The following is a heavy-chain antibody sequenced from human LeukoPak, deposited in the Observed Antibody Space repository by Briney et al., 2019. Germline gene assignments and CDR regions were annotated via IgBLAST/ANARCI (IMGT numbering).Heavy chain of an antibody. D-gene: IGHD2-15*01. CDR1: GFTFSSYS. CDR3: ARDSSDVVVAATNSFDY. V-gene: IGHV3-21*01. J-gene: IGHJ4*02. Sequence: GGSLRLSCAASGFTFSSYSMNWVRQAPGKGLEWVSSISSSSSYIYYADSVKGRFTISRDNAKNSLYLQMNSLRAEDTAVYYCARDSSDVVVAATNSFDYWGQGTLVTVSS. CDR2: ISSSSSYI.